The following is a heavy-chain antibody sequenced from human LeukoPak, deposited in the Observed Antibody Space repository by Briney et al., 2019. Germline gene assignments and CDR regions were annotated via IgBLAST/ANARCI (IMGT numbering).Heavy chain of an antibody. CDR2: IYSSGST. V-gene: IGHV4-39*07. J-gene: IGHJ4*02. D-gene: IGHD2-8*01. CDR3: ARVRFSWLGYCTNGVCPIDY. CDR1: GGSISSSSYY. Sequence: SETLSLTCTVSGGSISSSSYYWGWIRQPPGKGLEWIGNIYSSGSTYYNASLQSRVTISIDTSKNQFSLKLSSVTAADTAVYYCARVRFSWLGYCTNGVCPIDYWGQGTLVTVSS.